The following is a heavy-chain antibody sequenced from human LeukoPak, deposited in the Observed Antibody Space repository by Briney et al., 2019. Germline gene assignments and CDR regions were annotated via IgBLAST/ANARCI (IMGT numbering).Heavy chain of an antibody. CDR3: ARSYYYGSGSYFPHP. Sequence: SETLSLTCAVYGGSFSGYYWSWIRQPPGKGLEWIGEINHSGSTNYNPSLKSRVTISVDTSKNQFSLKLSSVTAADTAVYYCARSYYYGSGSYFPHPWGQGTLVTVSS. V-gene: IGHV4-34*01. CDR2: INHSGST. CDR1: GGSFSGYY. D-gene: IGHD3-10*01. J-gene: IGHJ4*02.